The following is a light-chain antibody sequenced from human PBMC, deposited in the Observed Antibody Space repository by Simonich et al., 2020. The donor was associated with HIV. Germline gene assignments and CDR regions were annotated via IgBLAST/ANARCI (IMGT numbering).Light chain of an antibody. CDR1: QSVSSN. CDR2: GAS. Sequence: EIVMTQSPATLSVSPGERATLSCRANQSVSSNLAWYQQKPGQSPRLLIDGASTRATGIPARFSGSGSGTEFTLTISSLQSEDFAVYYCQQYGSSPLTFGGGTKVEIK. J-gene: IGKJ4*01. V-gene: IGKV3-15*01. CDR3: QQYGSSPLT.